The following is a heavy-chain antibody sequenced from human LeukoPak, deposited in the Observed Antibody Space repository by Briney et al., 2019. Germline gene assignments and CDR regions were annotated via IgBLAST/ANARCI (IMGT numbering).Heavy chain of an antibody. J-gene: IGHJ3*02. Sequence: GGSLRLSCAASGFTFSSYSMNWVRQAPGKGLEWVSSISSSSSYILYAGSVKGRFTISRDNAKNSLYLQMNSLRAEDTAVYYCAREGLTTQDALDIWGQGTMVTVSS. CDR2: ISSSSSYI. CDR3: AREGLTTQDALDI. D-gene: IGHD1-14*01. V-gene: IGHV3-21*01. CDR1: GFTFSSYS.